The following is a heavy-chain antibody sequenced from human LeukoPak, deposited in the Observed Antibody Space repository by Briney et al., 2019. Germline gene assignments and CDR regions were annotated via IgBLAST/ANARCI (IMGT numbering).Heavy chain of an antibody. D-gene: IGHD6-13*01. J-gene: IGHJ3*02. Sequence: TSETLSLTCTVSGGSISSYYWSWIRQPAGKGLEWIRRIYTSGSTNYNPSLKSRVTMSVDTSKNQFSLKLSSVTAADTAVYYCARDRGSSWYYAFDIWGQGTMVTVSS. CDR2: IYTSGST. V-gene: IGHV4-4*07. CDR3: ARDRGSSWYYAFDI. CDR1: GGSISSYY.